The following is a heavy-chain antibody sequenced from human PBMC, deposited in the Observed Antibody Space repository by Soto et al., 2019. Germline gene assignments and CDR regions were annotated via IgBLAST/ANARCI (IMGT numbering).Heavy chain of an antibody. CDR2: VYYSGSA. CDR1: GGSIGTFNYY. V-gene: IGHV4-39*02. CDR3: ARSGGGDSVRYYYYMDV. D-gene: IGHD2-21*01. Sequence: SETLSLTCTVSGGSIGTFNYYWGWIRQPPGKGLEWIGSVYYSGSAYYNPSLKSRVTISVDTSRNHFSLGLSSVTAADTAVYYCARSGGGDSVRYYYYMDVWGKGTTVTVSS. J-gene: IGHJ6*03.